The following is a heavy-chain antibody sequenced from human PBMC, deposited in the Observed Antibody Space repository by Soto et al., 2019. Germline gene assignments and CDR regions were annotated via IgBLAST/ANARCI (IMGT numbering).Heavy chain of an antibody. D-gene: IGHD2-8*01. CDR1: GGSISSNSYY. J-gene: IGHJ4*02. CDR3: MRSNELDF. CDR2: ISYSGST. V-gene: IGHV4-39*01. Sequence: SETLSLTCTVSGGSISSNSYYWGWIRQPPGKGLEWIGSISYSGSTDYNPSLMSRVTMSVDTSKNQFSLRLSSVTAADTAVYYCMRSNELDFWGQGTLVTVSS.